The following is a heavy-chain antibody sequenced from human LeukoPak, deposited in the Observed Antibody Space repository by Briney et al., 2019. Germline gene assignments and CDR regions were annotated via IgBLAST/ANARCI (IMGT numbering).Heavy chain of an antibody. CDR3: ARIAPPPKNYYYYMDV. D-gene: IGHD6-13*01. Sequence: SETLSLTCTVSGGSISSYYWSWIRQPPGKGLEWIGYIYYSGSTNYNPSLKSRVTISVDTSKNQFSLKLSSVTAADTAVYYCARIAPPPKNYYYYMDVWGKGTTVTVSS. J-gene: IGHJ6*03. V-gene: IGHV4-59*01. CDR2: IYYSGST. CDR1: GGSISSYY.